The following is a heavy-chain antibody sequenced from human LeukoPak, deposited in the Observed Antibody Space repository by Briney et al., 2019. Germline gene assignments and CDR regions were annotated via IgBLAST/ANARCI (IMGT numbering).Heavy chain of an antibody. V-gene: IGHV4-59*01. CDR3: ARDLGVTGFDY. D-gene: IGHD2-21*02. CDR2: IYYSGGT. J-gene: IGHJ4*02. Sequence: PSETLSLTCTVSGGSISSYYWSWIRQPPGKGLEWIGYIYYSGGTNYNPSLKSRVIVSVDTSKNQFPLNLSSVTAADTAVYYCARDLGVTGFDYWGQGTLVAVSS. CDR1: GGSISSYY.